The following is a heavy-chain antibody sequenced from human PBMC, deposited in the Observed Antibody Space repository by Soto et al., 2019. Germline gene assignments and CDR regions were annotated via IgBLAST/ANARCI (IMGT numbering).Heavy chain of an antibody. Sequence: ASVKVYCKASQYTSTNFYLHWVRQAPGQRPEWMGWINNGGGTIYAQKFQGRLTMTRDTSITTAYMELSRLSSDDTAFYYCATSSDWSPLLDYWGQGTLVTVSS. CDR1: QYTSTNFY. CDR3: ATSSDWSPLLDY. J-gene: IGHJ4*02. CDR2: INNGGGT. D-gene: IGHD6-19*01. V-gene: IGHV1-2*02.